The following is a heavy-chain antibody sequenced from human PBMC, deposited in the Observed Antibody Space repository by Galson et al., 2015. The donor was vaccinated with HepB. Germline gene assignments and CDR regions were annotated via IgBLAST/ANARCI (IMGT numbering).Heavy chain of an antibody. V-gene: IGHV6-1*01. CDR2: TYYRSKWYN. Sequence: CAISGDSVSSNSAAWNWIRQSPSRGLEWLGRTYYRSKWYNDYAVSVKSRITINPDTSKNHFSLQLNSVTPEDTAVYYCARDSGPLWSGNYPLGYWGQGSLVTVSS. CDR1: GDSVSSNSAA. CDR3: ARDSGPLWSGNYPLGY. D-gene: IGHD3-3*01. J-gene: IGHJ4*02.